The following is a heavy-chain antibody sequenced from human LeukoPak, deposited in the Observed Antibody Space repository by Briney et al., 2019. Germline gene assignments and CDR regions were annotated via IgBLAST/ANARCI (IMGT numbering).Heavy chain of an antibody. J-gene: IGHJ4*02. CDR1: GGSFSGYY. V-gene: IGHV4-34*01. CDR3: ARGVGYYDFWSGYYKATYYFDY. D-gene: IGHD3-3*01. CDR2: INHSGSA. Sequence: SETLSLTCAVYGGSFSGYYWSWIRQPPGKGLEWIGEINHSGSANYNPSLKNLFTISVDTSKNQFSLKLSSVTAADTAVYYCARGVGYYDFWSGYYKATYYFDYWGQGTLVTVSS.